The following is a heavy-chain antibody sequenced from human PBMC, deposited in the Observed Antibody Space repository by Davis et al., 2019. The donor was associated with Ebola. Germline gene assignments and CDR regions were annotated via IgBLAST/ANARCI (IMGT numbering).Heavy chain of an antibody. CDR3: AKKGALDY. Sequence: GESLKISCAASGFTFSSYWMSWVRQAPGKGLEWVSTMSGSGLTTYYADSVKGRFTISRDNSKNTLYLQMNSLRAEDTAVYYCAKKGALDYWGQGTLVTVSS. J-gene: IGHJ4*02. CDR2: MSGSGLTT. V-gene: IGHV3-23*01. CDR1: GFTFSSYW.